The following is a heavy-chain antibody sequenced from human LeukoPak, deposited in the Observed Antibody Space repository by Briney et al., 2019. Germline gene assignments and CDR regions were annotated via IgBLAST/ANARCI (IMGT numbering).Heavy chain of an antibody. CDR2: IWYDGSNK. D-gene: IGHD6-13*01. CDR1: GFTFSSYG. V-gene: IGHV3-33*08. J-gene: IGHJ4*02. Sequence: GGSLRLSCAASGFTFSSYGMHWVRQAPGKGLEWVAVIWYDGSNKYYADSVKGRFAISRDDSKNTLYLQMYSLRAEDTAVYYCARCSPLYSSSLPGYWGQGTLVTVSS. CDR3: ARCSPLYSSSLPGY.